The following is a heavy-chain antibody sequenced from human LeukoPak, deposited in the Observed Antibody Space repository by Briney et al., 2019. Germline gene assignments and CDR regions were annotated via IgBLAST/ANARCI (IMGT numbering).Heavy chain of an antibody. V-gene: IGHV1-69*05. CDR3: ARDQKELAVAGVFDY. D-gene: IGHD6-19*01. CDR1: GGTFSSYA. Sequence: GSSVKVSCKASGGTFSSYAISWVRQAPGQGLEWMGRIIPIFGTANYAQKFQGRVTITTDESTSTAYMELSRLRSEDTAVYYCARDQKELAVAGVFDYWGQGTLVTVSS. J-gene: IGHJ4*02. CDR2: IIPIFGTA.